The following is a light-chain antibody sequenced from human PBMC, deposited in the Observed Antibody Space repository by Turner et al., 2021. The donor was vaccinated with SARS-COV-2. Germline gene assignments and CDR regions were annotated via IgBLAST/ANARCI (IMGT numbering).Light chain of an antibody. CDR3: QQYGKGLT. CDR1: QSVSSTS. Sequence: EFVLTQSPGTLSLSPGERATLSCRASQSVSSTSLSWYQQKPGQAPRLLIYGASSRASGIPDRFSGSESGTDFTLTISRLEPEDFAVYYCQQYGKGLTFGGGTKVEIK. J-gene: IGKJ4*01. CDR2: GAS. V-gene: IGKV3-20*01.